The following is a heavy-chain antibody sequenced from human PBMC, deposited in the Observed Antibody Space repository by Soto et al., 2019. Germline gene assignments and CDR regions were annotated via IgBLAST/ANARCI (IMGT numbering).Heavy chain of an antibody. V-gene: IGHV3-15*07. CDR2: IKTKTQGETT. CDR3: TTGSVEGY. J-gene: IGHJ4*02. CDR1: GCTISSAW. D-gene: IGHD1-26*01. Sequence: EVQLAESGGGLVKPGESLRLSCAVSGCTISSAWMNWVRQAPGKGLEWVGRIKTKTQGETTDYAAPVKGRFTISRDDSENTLSLQMNSLKIEDSAVYYCTTGSVEGYWGQGTLVTVSS.